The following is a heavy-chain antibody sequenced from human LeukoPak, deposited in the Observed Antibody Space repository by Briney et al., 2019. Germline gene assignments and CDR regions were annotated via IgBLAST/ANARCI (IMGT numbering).Heavy chain of an antibody. CDR1: GGSFSGYY. CDR3: ARGRLVDTAMAINYYYYGMDV. V-gene: IGHV4-34*01. J-gene: IGHJ6*02. D-gene: IGHD5-18*01. CDR2: INHSGST. Sequence: SETLSLTCAVYGGSFSGYYWSWIRQPPGKGLEWIGEINHSGSTNYNPSLKSRVTISVDTSKNQFSLKLSSVTAADTAVYYCARGRLVDTAMAINYYYYGMDVWGQGTTVTVSS.